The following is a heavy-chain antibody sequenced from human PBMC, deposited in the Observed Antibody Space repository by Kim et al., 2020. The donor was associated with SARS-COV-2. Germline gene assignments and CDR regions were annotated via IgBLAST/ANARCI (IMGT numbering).Heavy chain of an antibody. CDR3: ARAPRGVLRFLEWLPNAF. V-gene: IGHV4-34*01. Sequence: SETLSLTCAVYGGSFSGYYWSWIRQPPGKGLEWIGEINHSGSTNYNPSLKSRVTISVDTSKNQFSLKLSSVTAADTAVYYCARAPRGVLRFLEWLPNAF. CDR2: INHSGST. J-gene: IGHJ3*01. CDR1: GGSFSGYY. D-gene: IGHD3-3*01.